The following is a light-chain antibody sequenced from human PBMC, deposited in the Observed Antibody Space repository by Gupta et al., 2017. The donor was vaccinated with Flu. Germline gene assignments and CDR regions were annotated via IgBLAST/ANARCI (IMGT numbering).Light chain of an antibody. CDR3: QQRSNWPPWT. CDR1: QSVSSY. J-gene: IGKJ1*01. CDR2: DAS. Sequence: EIVLTQPPATLSLSPGERATLSCRASQSVSSYLAWYQQKPGQAPRLLIYDASNRATGIPARCSGSGSGTDFTLTISSLEPEDVAVYYCQQRSNWPPWTFGQGTKVEIK. V-gene: IGKV3-11*01.